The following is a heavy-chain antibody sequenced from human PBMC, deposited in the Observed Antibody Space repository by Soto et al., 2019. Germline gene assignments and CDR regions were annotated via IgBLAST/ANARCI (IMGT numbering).Heavy chain of an antibody. J-gene: IGHJ3*02. CDR3: AKKGLGSLTTYCNSGDCHYAFDI. V-gene: IGHV3-23*01. CDR2: ISGGGDGT. CDR1: GFTFSNYA. D-gene: IGHD2-21*02. Sequence: EVQLLESGGGLVQPGGSLRLSCAASGFTFSNYAMTWVRQAPGKGLEWVSTISGGGDGTFYADSVKGRFTISRDNSRKPVYLQMSSLRAEDTAVYYCAKKGLGSLTTYCNSGDCHYAFDIWGQGTMVTVSS.